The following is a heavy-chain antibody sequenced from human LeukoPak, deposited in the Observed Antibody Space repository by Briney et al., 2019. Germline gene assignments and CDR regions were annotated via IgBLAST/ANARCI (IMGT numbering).Heavy chain of an antibody. J-gene: IGHJ4*02. Sequence: ASVKVSCRASGCTFTSYDINWVRQATGQGLEWMGWMNPNSGNTGYAQKFQGRVTMTRNTSISTAYMELSSLRSEDTAVYYCARAHSSSWSNDPFDYWGQGTLVTVSS. CDR1: GCTFTSYD. V-gene: IGHV1-8*01. CDR3: ARAHSSSWSNDPFDY. D-gene: IGHD6-13*01. CDR2: MNPNSGNT.